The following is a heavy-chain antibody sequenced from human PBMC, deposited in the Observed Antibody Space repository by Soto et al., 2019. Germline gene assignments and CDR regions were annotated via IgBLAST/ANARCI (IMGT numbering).Heavy chain of an antibody. CDR2: INHSGST. CDR3: ARMRYCSGGSCYWGYYYYYGMDV. CDR1: CGSFIGYY. V-gene: IGHV4-34*01. D-gene: IGHD2-15*01. J-gene: IGHJ6*02. Sequence: KTSETLSLTCAFYCGSFIGYYWSWIRQPPGKGLEWIGEINHSGSTNYNPSLKSRVTISVDTSKNQFSLKLSSVTAADTAVYYCARMRYCSGGSCYWGYYYYYGMDVWGQGTTVTVS.